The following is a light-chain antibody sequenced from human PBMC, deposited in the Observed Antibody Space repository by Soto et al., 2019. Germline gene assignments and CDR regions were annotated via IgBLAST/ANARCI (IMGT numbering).Light chain of an antibody. Sequence: QSVRTQPASVSGSLGQSITISCTGTSSDIGGYNYVSRYQHHPGKAPKLMIYDVTNRPSGVSSRFSGSKSGNRASLTISGLLAEDEADYYCSSYTSSSTLDFVFGTGTKVTVL. V-gene: IGLV2-14*01. CDR1: SSDIGGYNY. J-gene: IGLJ1*01. CDR3: SSYTSSSTLDFV. CDR2: DVT.